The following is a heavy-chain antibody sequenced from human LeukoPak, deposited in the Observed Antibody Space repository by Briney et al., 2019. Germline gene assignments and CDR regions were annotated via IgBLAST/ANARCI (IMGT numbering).Heavy chain of an antibody. CDR3: AKAPVTSCRGAFCYPFDY. J-gene: IGHJ4*02. D-gene: IGHD2-15*01. Sequence: GGSLRLSCAASGFTFSSYAMSWVRQAPGKGLEWVSAISGSGTRTYYADSVKGRFTISRDNSKNTLYLQMNSLRAEDTAVYYCAKAPVTSCRGAFCYPFDYWGQGTLVTVSS. V-gene: IGHV3-23*01. CDR2: ISGSGTRT. CDR1: GFTFSSYA.